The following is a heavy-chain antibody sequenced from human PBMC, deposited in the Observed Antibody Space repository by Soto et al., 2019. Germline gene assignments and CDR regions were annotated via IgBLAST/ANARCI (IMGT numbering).Heavy chain of an antibody. CDR2: ISASTPNT. D-gene: IGHD1-1*01. J-gene: IGHJ4*02. V-gene: IGHV3-23*01. Sequence: VQLLESGGGLVEPGGSLRLSCTASGFTFSGFPMSWVRQAPGKGLDWVSTISASTPNTYYADSVKGRFTISRDNSKNTLYLQMNSLRAEDTAVYYCARNWNFDQWGQGTLVT. CDR3: ARNWNFDQ. CDR1: GFTFSGFP.